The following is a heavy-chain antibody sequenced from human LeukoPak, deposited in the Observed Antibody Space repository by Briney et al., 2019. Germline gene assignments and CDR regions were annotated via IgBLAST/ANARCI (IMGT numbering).Heavy chain of an antibody. J-gene: IGHJ3*02. CDR3: ARDRRNDAFDI. V-gene: IGHV4-39*07. Sequence: PSETLSLTCTVSSGSISSSSYYWGWIRQPPGKGLEWIGSIYHSGITDYNPSLKSRVTLSIDTSKNRFSLKLSSVTAADTAVYYCARDRRNDAFDIWGQGTMVTVSS. CDR2: IYHSGIT. CDR1: SGSISSSSYY.